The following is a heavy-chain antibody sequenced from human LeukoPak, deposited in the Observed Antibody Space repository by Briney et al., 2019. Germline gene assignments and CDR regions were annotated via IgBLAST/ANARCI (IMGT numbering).Heavy chain of an antibody. D-gene: IGHD2-2*01. CDR3: ATVVPALYYYYYMDV. CDR2: ISSSGSTI. V-gene: IGHV3-48*03. CDR1: GFTFSSYE. J-gene: IGHJ6*03. Sequence: PGGSLRLSCTASGFTFSSYEMNWVRQAPGKGLEWVSYISSSGSTIYYADSVKGRFTISRDNAKNSLYLQMNSLRAEDTAVYYCATVVPALYYYYYMDVWGKGTTVTVSS.